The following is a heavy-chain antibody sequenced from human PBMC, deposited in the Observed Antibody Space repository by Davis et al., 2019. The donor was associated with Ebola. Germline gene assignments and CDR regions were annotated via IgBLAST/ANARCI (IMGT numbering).Heavy chain of an antibody. CDR1: GCTFSSNA. D-gene: IGHD4-11*01. J-gene: IGHJ6*02. V-gene: IGHV1-69*13. CDR3: ARELLDYSKNKLYYYYGMDV. CDR2: IIPIFGTA. Sequence: AASVTVSCKASGCTFSSNAISWVRQAPGQGLEWMGGIIPIFGTANYAQKFQGRVPITADESTSTAYMELSSLRSEDSAVFYCARELLDYSKNKLYYYYGMDVWGQGTTVTVSS.